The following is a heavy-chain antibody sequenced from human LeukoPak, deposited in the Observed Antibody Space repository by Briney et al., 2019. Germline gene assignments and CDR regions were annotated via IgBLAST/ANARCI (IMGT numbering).Heavy chain of an antibody. CDR3: ASPSYYYGSGPSSTPYYYGMDV. CDR1: GGSTSSSDYF. CDR2: INHSGST. J-gene: IGHJ6*02. D-gene: IGHD3-10*01. V-gene: IGHV4-39*07. Sequence: KASETLSLTCIVSGGSTSSSDYFWGWIRQTPGKGLEWIVSINHSGSTNYNPSLKSRVTISVDTSKNQFSLKLSSVTAADTAVYYCASPSYYYGSGPSSTPYYYGMDVWGQGTTVTVSS.